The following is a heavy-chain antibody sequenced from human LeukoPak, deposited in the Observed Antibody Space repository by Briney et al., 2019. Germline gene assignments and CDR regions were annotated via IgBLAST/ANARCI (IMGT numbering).Heavy chain of an antibody. CDR3: ARHGGYDRSGYWFDP. D-gene: IGHD3-22*01. V-gene: IGHV4-39*01. J-gene: IGHJ5*02. CDR2: IHYSGST. Sequence: SETLSLTCTVSGGSISSSNYYWGWLRQPPGKGLEWTGSIHYSGSTYHNPSLKTRVTISVDTSKNQFSLKLSSVIAADTAVYYCARHGGYDRSGYWFDPWGQGTLVTVSS. CDR1: GGSISSSNYY.